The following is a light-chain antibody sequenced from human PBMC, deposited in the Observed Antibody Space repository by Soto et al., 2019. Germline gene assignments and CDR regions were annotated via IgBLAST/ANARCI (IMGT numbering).Light chain of an antibody. CDR3: QQYYSTPLT. Sequence: DNVMTQSPDSLAVSLGERATINCKSSQSVLYSSNNKNYLAWYQQKPGQPPKLLIYWASTRESGVPDRFSGSGSETDFTLTISSLQAEDVAVYYCQQYYSTPLTFGGGTKVEIK. CDR2: WAS. J-gene: IGKJ4*01. CDR1: QSVLYSSNNKNY. V-gene: IGKV4-1*01.